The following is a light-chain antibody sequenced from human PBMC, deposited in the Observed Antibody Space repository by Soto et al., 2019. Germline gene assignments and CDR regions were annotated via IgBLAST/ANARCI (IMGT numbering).Light chain of an antibody. Sequence: QSVLTQPASVSGSPGQSITISCTKTSGDVGSYNLVSWYQHHPGKAPKFIIYEGNKRPSGVSNRFSGSKSGNTASLTISGLQAEDEADYYCCSSAGSRIYVFGTGTKVTVL. CDR3: CSSAGSRIYV. CDR1: SGDVGSYNL. V-gene: IGLV2-23*01. CDR2: EGN. J-gene: IGLJ1*01.